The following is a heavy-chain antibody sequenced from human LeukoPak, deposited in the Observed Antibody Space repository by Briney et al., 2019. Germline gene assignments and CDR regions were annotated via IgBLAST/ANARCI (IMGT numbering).Heavy chain of an antibody. CDR1: GFTVSSNY. Sequence: GGSLRLSCAASGFTVSSNYMSWVRQAPGKGLEWVSVIYSGGSTYYADSVKGRFTISRDNSKNTLYLQMNSLRAEDTAVYYCARRGYGDYPIFWGQGTLVTVSS. J-gene: IGHJ4*02. CDR3: ARRGYGDYPIF. V-gene: IGHV3-66*01. CDR2: IYSGGST. D-gene: IGHD4-17*01.